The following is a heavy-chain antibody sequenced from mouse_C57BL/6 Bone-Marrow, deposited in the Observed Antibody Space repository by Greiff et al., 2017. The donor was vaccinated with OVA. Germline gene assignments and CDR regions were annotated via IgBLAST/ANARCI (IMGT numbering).Heavy chain of an antibody. D-gene: IGHD4-1*01. V-gene: IGHV5-17*01. CDR3: ARHWYYFDY. Sequence: LEESGGGLVKPGGSLKLSCAASGFTFSDYGMHWVRQAPEKGLEWVAYISSGSSTIYYADTVKGRFTISRDNAKNTLFLQMTSLRSEDTAMYYCARHWYYFDYWGQGTTLTVSS. CDR2: ISSGSSTI. J-gene: IGHJ2*01. CDR1: GFTFSDYG.